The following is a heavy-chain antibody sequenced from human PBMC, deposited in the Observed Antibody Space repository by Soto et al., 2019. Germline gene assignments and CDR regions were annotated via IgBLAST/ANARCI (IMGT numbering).Heavy chain of an antibody. CDR3: ARGPSSLTRFDY. Sequence: PEGSLRLSCAASRFTFSSYAMHWVRQAPGKGLEWVAVISYDGSNKYYADSVKGRFTISRDNSKNTLYLQMNSLRAEDTAVYYCARGPSSLTRFDYWGQGTLVTVSS. D-gene: IGHD2-2*01. J-gene: IGHJ4*02. CDR2: ISYDGSNK. V-gene: IGHV3-30-3*01. CDR1: RFTFSSYA.